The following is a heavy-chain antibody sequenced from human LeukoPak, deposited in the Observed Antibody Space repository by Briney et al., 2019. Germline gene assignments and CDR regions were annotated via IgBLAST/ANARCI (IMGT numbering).Heavy chain of an antibody. D-gene: IGHD2-2*01. J-gene: IGHJ4*02. Sequence: GGSLRLSRAVSGFTFSRYSMNWVSEAPGKGVEWGSSITSICNYIYYSDSVKPRFTISRHNPKNSLFLQMNGLRAEDTAVYYCVLGYFISTTFPGYWGQETLLTVPS. CDR3: VLGYFISTTFPGY. CDR2: ITSICNYI. CDR1: GFTFSRYS. V-gene: IGHV3-21*01.